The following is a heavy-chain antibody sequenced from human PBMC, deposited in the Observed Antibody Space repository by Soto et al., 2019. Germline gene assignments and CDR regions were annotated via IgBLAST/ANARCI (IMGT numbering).Heavy chain of an antibody. CDR3: TTIVHKDARQFSNYNYARGV. D-gene: IGHD3-22*01. Sequence: PSDTRSLAGTVSGGCVRGGSYYWSWIRQPPGKGLDWIGYIDYSGSTNYNPSLKSRVTMSIDTSKNQFSLKLSSVTAADTAVDFCTTIVHKDARQFSNYNYARGVSRSGTT. J-gene: IGHJ6*04. V-gene: IGHV4-61*01. CDR1: GGCVRGGSYY. CDR2: IDYSGST.